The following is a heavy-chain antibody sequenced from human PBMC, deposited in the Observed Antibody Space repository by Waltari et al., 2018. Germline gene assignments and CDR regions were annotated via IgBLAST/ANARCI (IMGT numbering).Heavy chain of an antibody. Sequence: EVQLLESGGDLVQPGESLRLSCAAYGLTFGSYAMSWVRQAPGRGLEWVSTINGGGSTTFYAGSVKGRFTVSRDNSKNTLYLQINSLRVDDTAVYYCARDSWNNIWHRDYWGQGTLVTVSS. D-gene: IGHD1-1*01. CDR1: GLTFGSYA. V-gene: IGHV3-23*01. J-gene: IGHJ4*02. CDR2: INGGGSTT. CDR3: ARDSWNNIWHRDY.